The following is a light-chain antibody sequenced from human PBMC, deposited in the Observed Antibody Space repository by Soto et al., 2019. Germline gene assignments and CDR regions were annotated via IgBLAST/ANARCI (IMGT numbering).Light chain of an antibody. CDR3: QQRSNWPWT. CDR1: QSISSSY. CDR2: DAS. Sequence: EIVLTQSPGTLSLSPGKRATLSCRASQSISSSYLAWYQQKPGQAPRLLIYDASNRATGIPARFSGSGSGTDFTLTICSLEPEDFAVYYCQQRSNWPWTFGQGTKVDIK. V-gene: IGKV3D-20*02. J-gene: IGKJ1*01.